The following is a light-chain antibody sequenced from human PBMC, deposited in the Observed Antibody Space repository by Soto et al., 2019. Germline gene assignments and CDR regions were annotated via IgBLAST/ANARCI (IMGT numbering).Light chain of an antibody. CDR3: LQYKSSPLT. J-gene: IGKJ4*01. Sequence: DIQMTQSPTTLTASVGDRVTITCRASQSTGTWLAWYQQKPGKAPNLLIYDASSLQSGVPSRFTGSGSGTEFTLTISSLQPDDFATYYCLQYKSSPLTFGGGTKVEI. CDR2: DAS. CDR1: QSTGTW. V-gene: IGKV1-5*01.